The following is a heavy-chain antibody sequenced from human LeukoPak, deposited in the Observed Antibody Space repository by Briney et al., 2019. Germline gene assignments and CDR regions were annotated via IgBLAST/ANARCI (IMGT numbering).Heavy chain of an antibody. Sequence: HPGGSLRLSCAASGFTFSSYWMSWVRQAPGKGLEWVSIIYSGGSTFYADSVKGRFTISRDNSKNTLYLQMNSLRAEDTAVYYCARGDPDISFGVVGDAFDIWGQGTMVTVSS. CDR3: ARGDPDISFGVVGDAFDI. CDR1: GFTFSSYW. J-gene: IGHJ3*02. V-gene: IGHV3-66*01. D-gene: IGHD3-3*01. CDR2: IYSGGST.